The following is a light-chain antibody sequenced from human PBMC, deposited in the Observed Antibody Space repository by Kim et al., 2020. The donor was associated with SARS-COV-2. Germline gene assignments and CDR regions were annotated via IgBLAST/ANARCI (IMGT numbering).Light chain of an antibody. CDR2: GAS. Sequence: LSPGERATLSCRASQSVSSSYLAWYQQKPGQAPCLLIYGASSRAAGIPDRFSGSGSGTDFTLTITRLEPEDFAVYYCQQYGSSPYTFGQGTKLEIK. J-gene: IGKJ2*01. CDR1: QSVSSSY. V-gene: IGKV3-20*01. CDR3: QQYGSSPYT.